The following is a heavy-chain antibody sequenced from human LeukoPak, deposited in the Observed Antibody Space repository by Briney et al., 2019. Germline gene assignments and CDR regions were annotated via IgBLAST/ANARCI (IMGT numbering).Heavy chain of an antibody. CDR3: ARGTEYGWLDP. V-gene: IGHV3-21*01. Sequence: GASLRLSCAASSFTFSSYSMNWVRQAPGKGLEWVSSISSSSNYIYYADSVKGRFTISRDNARNSLYLQMNSLRVEDTAVYYCARGTEYGWLDPWGQGTLVTVSS. D-gene: IGHD2/OR15-2a*01. J-gene: IGHJ5*02. CDR2: ISSSSNYI. CDR1: SFTFSSYS.